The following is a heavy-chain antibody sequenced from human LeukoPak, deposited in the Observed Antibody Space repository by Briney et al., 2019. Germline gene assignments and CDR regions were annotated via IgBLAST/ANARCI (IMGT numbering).Heavy chain of an antibody. CDR2: ISPNSGDT. J-gene: IGHJ4*02. CDR1: GYTFTDYY. D-gene: IGHD6-13*01. Sequence: GASVKVSCKASGYTFTDYYMHWVRQAPGQGLEWMGWISPNSGDTNYAQKFQGRVTMTRDTSISTAYMELSRLRSDDTAVYYCARVSEWASSSWPLDYWGQGTLVTVSS. V-gene: IGHV1-2*02. CDR3: ARVSEWASSSWPLDY.